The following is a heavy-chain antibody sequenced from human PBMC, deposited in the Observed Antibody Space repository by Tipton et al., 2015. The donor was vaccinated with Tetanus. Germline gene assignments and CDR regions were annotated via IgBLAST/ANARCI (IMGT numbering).Heavy chain of an antibody. CDR2: VYHTGST. D-gene: IGHD2-15*01. CDR3: ARGHLRGIVVAVFDY. CDR1: GDSITSNKYS. J-gene: IGHJ4*02. V-gene: IGHV4-30-2*01. Sequence: TLSLTCTVSGDSITSNKYSWNWIRQPPGKGLEWIGYVYHTGSTYYKPSLKSRVTMSVHRSMNQFSLNLNSVTAADTAVYYCARGHLRGIVVAVFDYWGQGTLVSVSS.